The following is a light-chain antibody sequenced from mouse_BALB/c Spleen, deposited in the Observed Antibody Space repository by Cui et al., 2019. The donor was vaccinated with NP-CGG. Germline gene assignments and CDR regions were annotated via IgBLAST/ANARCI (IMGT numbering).Light chain of an antibody. CDR2: GTN. Sequence: QALVTQESALTTSPGETVTLTCRSSTGAVTTSNDANWVQEKPDHLFTGLIGGTNNRAPGVPARFSGSLIGDKAALTITGAQTEDEAIYFCVLWYSNHWVFGGGTKLTVL. V-gene: IGLV1*01. CDR3: VLWYSNHWV. J-gene: IGLJ1*01. CDR1: TGAVTTSND.